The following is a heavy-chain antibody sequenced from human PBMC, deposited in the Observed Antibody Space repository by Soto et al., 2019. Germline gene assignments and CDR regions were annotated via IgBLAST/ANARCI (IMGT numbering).Heavy chain of an antibody. CDR3: TRIEKGSATYT. D-gene: IGHD3-10*01. J-gene: IGHJ5*02. V-gene: IGHV2-26*01. CDR2: IFSNDEK. CDR1: GFSLSNTRMG. Sequence: QVTLKESGPVLVKPTETLTLTCTVSGFSLSNTRMGVSWIRQPPGKALEWLAHIFSNDEKSYSTSLKSRLTISKDTSKSQVVLSMTTMDPVDTATYYCTRIEKGSATYTWGQGTLVTVSS.